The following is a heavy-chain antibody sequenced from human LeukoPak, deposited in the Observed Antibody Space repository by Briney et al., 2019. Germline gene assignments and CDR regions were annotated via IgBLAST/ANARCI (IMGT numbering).Heavy chain of an antibody. CDR3: ARTDYYDSSGYYLRNGHKWFDP. J-gene: IGHJ5*02. CDR2: ISAYNGNT. D-gene: IGHD3-22*01. CDR1: GYTFTNYG. V-gene: IGHV1-18*01. Sequence: ASVKVSCKASGYTFTNYGISWVRQAPGQGLEWMGWISAYNGNTNYAQKLQGRVTMTTDTSTSTAYMELRSLRSDDTAVYYCARTDYYDSSGYYLRNGHKWFDPWGQGTLVTVSS.